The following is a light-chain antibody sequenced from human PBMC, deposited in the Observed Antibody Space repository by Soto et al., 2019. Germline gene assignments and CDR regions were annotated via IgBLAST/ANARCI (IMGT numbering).Light chain of an antibody. V-gene: IGLV2-8*01. CDR2: EVS. CDR1: SSDVGDYNY. Sequence: QSALTQPPSASGSPGQSVPISCTGTSSDVGDYNYVSWYQQHPGKAPKLMIYEVSKRPSGVPDRCSGSKSGNTASLTVSGLPAEDEADYYCSSYAGSNNFVFGTGTKVTVL. J-gene: IGLJ1*01. CDR3: SSYAGSNNFV.